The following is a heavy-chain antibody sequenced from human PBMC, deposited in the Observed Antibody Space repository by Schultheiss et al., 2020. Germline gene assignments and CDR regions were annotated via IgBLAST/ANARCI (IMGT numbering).Heavy chain of an antibody. CDR3: ARDYRGGSYYDYYGMDV. CDR1: GFTFSSYS. CDR2: ISGSDDST. V-gene: IGHV3-23*01. J-gene: IGHJ6*02. Sequence: GESLKISCAASGFTFSSYSMNWVRQAPGKGLEWVSSISGSDDSTYYADSVKGRFTISRDNSKNTLYLQMNSLRAEDTAVYYCARDYRGGSYYDYYGMDVWGQGTTVTVSS. D-gene: IGHD1-26*01.